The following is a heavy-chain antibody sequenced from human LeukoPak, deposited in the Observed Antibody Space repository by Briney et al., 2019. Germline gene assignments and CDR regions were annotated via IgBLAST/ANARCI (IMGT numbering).Heavy chain of an antibody. Sequence: SETLSLTCTVSGGSISSYYWGWIRQPPGKGLEWIGYIYYSGSTNYNPSLKSRVTISVDTSKNQFSLKLSSVTAADTAVYYCARVSIIASSHYYYGMDVWGQGTTVTVSS. CDR1: GGSISSYY. CDR3: ARVSIIASSHYYYGMDV. CDR2: IYYSGST. J-gene: IGHJ6*02. D-gene: IGHD2-21*01. V-gene: IGHV4-59*01.